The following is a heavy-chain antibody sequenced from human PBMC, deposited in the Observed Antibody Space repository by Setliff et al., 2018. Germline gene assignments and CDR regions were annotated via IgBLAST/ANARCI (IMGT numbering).Heavy chain of an antibody. CDR2: IYTSGST. CDR3: ARHPHYDSSGYRDY. D-gene: IGHD3-22*01. CDR1: GGSISSGSYY. J-gene: IGHJ4*02. V-gene: IGHV4-61*02. Sequence: SETLPLTCTVSGGSISSGSYYWSWIRQPAGKGLEWIGRIYTSGSTNYNPSLKSRVTISVDTSKNQFSLKLSSVTAADTAVYYCARHPHYDSSGYRDYWGQGTLVTVSS.